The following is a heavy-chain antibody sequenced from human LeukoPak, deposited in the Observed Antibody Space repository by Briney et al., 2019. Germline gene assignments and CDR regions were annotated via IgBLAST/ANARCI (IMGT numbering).Heavy chain of an antibody. CDR3: ARDASITMVRGVIFPNWFDP. J-gene: IGHJ5*02. CDR1: GFTFSSYG. D-gene: IGHD3-10*01. Sequence: GGSLRLSCAASGFTFSSYGMHWVRQAPGKGLEWVAFIRYDGSNKYYADSVKGRFTISRDNSKNTLYLQMNSLRAEDTAVYYCARDASITMVRGVIFPNWFDPWGQGTLVTVSS. CDR2: IRYDGSNK. V-gene: IGHV3-30*02.